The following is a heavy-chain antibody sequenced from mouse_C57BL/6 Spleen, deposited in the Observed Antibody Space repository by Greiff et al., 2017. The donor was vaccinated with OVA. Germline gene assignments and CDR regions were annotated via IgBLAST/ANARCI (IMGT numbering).Heavy chain of an antibody. CDR1: GYAFSSYW. V-gene: IGHV1-80*01. CDR3: AIYYYGSSSDFDY. J-gene: IGHJ2*01. D-gene: IGHD1-1*01. CDR2: IYPGDGDT. Sequence: VQLQQSGAELVKPGASVKISCKASGYAFSSYWMNWVKQRPGKGLEWIGQIYPGDGDTNYNGKLKGKATLTADKSSSTAYMPLSSLTSEDSAVYFCAIYYYGSSSDFDYWGQGTTLTVSS.